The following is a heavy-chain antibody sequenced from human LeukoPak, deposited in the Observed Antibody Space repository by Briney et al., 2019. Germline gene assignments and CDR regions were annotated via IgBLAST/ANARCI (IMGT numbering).Heavy chain of an antibody. Sequence: PSETLSLTCTVSGGSISSSSYYWGWIRQPPGKGLEWIGSIYYSGSTYYNPSLKSRVTISVDTSKNQFSLKLSSVTAGDTAVYYCARLSSGPLYYFDYWGQGTLVTVSS. CDR2: IYYSGST. CDR3: ARLSSGPLYYFDY. CDR1: GGSISSSSYY. D-gene: IGHD3-22*01. V-gene: IGHV4-39*01. J-gene: IGHJ4*02.